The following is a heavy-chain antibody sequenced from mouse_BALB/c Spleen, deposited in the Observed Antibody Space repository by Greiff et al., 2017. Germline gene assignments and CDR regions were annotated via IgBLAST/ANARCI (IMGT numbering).Heavy chain of an antibody. J-gene: IGHJ1*01. CDR1: GFTFTDYY. CDR2: IRNKANGYTT. CDR3: ARDSSYWYFDV. Sequence: VQLKESGGGLVQPGGSLRLSCATSGFTFTDYYMSWVRQPPGKALEWLGFIRNKANGYTTEYSASVKGRFTISRDNSQSILYLQMNTLRAEDSATYYCARDSSYWYFDVWGAGTTVTVSS. V-gene: IGHV7-3*02.